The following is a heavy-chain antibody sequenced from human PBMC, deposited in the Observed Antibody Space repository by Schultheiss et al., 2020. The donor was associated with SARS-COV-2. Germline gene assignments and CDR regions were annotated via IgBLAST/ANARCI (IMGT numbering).Heavy chain of an antibody. D-gene: IGHD6-19*01. V-gene: IGHV4-39*01. CDR1: GGSISSSSYY. CDR3: AGIAVAGPAGPRLQD. CDR2: IYYSGST. Sequence: SETLSLTCTVSGGSISSSSYYWGWIRQPPGKGLEWIGSIYYSGSTYYNPSLKSRVTISVDTSKNQFSLKLSSVTAADTAVYYCAGIAVAGPAGPRLQDWGQGTLVTVSS. J-gene: IGHJ1*01.